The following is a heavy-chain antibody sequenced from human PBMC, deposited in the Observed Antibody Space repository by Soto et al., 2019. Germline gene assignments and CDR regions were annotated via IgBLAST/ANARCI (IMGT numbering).Heavy chain of an antibody. CDR1: GFTFDDYA. Sequence: GGSLRLSCAASGFTFDDYAMHWVRQAPGKGLEWVSGISWNSGSIGYADSVKGRFTISRDNAKNSLYLQMNSLRAEDTALYYCAKDREFDSSGYYYGTDAFHIWGQGTMVTVSS. CDR3: AKDREFDSSGYYYGTDAFHI. D-gene: IGHD3-22*01. CDR2: ISWNSGSI. V-gene: IGHV3-9*01. J-gene: IGHJ3*02.